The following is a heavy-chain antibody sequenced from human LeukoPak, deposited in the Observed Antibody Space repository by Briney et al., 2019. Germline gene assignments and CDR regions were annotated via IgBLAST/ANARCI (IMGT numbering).Heavy chain of an antibody. CDR2: ISAFDGST. D-gene: IGHD6-19*01. CDR3: AKVISGWYGYDF. CDR1: GGTFDDVG. J-gene: IGHJ4*02. V-gene: IGHV3-43*02. Sequence: GGSLRLSCAASGGTFDDVGMHWGRQAPGKGLEWVSLISAFDGSTYYSDSVRGRCTISRDNSKNSPYLPMNNLKNEDTAFYYCAKVISGWYGYDFWGQGTLVTVSS.